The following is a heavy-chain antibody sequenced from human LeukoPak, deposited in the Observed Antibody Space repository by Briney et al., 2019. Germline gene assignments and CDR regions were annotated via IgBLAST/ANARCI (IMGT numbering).Heavy chain of an antibody. J-gene: IGHJ4*02. V-gene: IGHV3-23*01. Sequence: GGSLRLSCAASGVTFSNYAMSWVRQAPGKGLEWVSAITGSGGNTYYADSVKGRFTISRDNSKNTLYLQMNSLRDEDTAVYYCAKWGDFDVLTGYYAPDFWGQGTLVTVSS. CDR1: GVTFSNYA. CDR3: AKWGDFDVLTGYYAPDF. CDR2: ITGSGGNT. D-gene: IGHD3-9*01.